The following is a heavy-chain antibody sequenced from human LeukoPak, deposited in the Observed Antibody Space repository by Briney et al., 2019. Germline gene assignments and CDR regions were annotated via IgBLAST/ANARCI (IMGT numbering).Heavy chain of an antibody. J-gene: IGHJ6*03. CDR3: ARVLRYCSGGNCYSGGLGYMDV. Sequence: GGSLRLSCAASGFTFSDYNMRWIRQAPGKGLEWVSSISRSGSTKYYADSVKGRFTISRDNAKSSLFLQMNSLRAEDTAVYYCARVLRYCSGGNCYSGGLGYMDVWGKGTTVTISS. V-gene: IGHV3-11*01. D-gene: IGHD2-15*01. CDR1: GFTFSDYN. CDR2: ISRSGSTK.